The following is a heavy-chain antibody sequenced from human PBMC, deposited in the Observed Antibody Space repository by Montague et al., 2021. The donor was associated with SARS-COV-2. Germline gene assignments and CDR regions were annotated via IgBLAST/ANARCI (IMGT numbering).Heavy chain of an antibody. CDR1: GGSFSGYY. D-gene: IGHD3-22*01. V-gene: IGHV4-34*01. Sequence: SETLSLTCAVYGGSFSGYYWTWIRQSPGKGLEWIGEINHSGSTNYSPSLESRVAIPVDTSKNQFSLKLNSVTAADTAIYYCARATVDINMILVVLTSVNHSFASWGQGTLVTVSP. CDR2: INHSGST. J-gene: IGHJ1*01. CDR3: ARATVDINMILVVLTSVNHSFAS.